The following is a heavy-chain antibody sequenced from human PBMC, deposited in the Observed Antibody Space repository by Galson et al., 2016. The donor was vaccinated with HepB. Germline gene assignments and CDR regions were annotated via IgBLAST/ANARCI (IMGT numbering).Heavy chain of an antibody. V-gene: IGHV1-18*01. J-gene: IGHJ2*01. Sequence: SVKVSCKASGYTFTTSGISWVRQALGQGLEWMGWISTYSGNTKYAQKFQGGLTLTTDSSTTTAYMELRSLRFDDTALYFCAREDWYFDLWGRGTLVTVSS. CDR3: AREDWYFDL. CDR2: ISTYSGNT. CDR1: GYTFTTSG.